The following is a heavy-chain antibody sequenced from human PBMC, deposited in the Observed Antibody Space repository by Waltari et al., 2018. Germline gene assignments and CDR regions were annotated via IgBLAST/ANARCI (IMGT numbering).Heavy chain of an antibody. CDR1: GFTFSSYA. CDR3: AKDFCSGGSCYYFDY. D-gene: IGHD2-15*01. V-gene: IGHV3-23*01. J-gene: IGHJ4*02. CDR2: IGGSGGST. Sequence: EVQLLESGGGLVQPGGSLRLSCAASGFTFSSYAMSWVRQAPGKGLEWVSAIGGSGGSTYYADSVKGRFTISRDNSKNTLYLQMNSLRAEDTAVYYCAKDFCSGGSCYYFDYWGQGTLVTVSS.